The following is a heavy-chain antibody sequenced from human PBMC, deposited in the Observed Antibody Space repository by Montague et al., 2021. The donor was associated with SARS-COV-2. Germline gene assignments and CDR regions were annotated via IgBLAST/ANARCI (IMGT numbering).Heavy chain of an antibody. D-gene: IGHD3-10*01. CDR3: TSGREGNYNVMDV. CDR1: GDSVSSNSAT. Sequence: CAISGDSVSSNSATWNWVRHSSSRGPERLERTYYRSKWNNDYAVSVRGRVTINPDTSKNQFSLQLNSVTPEDTAIYYCTSGREGNYNVMDVWGQGTTVTVSS. J-gene: IGHJ6*02. V-gene: IGHV6-1*01. CDR2: TYYRSKWNN.